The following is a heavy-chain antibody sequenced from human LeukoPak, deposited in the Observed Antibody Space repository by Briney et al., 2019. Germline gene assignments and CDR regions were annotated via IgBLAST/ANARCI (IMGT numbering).Heavy chain of an antibody. D-gene: IGHD1-26*01. J-gene: IGHJ3*02. CDR2: INPNSGGT. CDR3: AREEGVGPTGAFDI. Sequence: AAVKVSCMASGYTFTGYYMHWVRQAPGQGLEWMGWINPNSGGTNYAQKFQGRVTMTRDTSISTAYMELSRLRSDDTAVYYCAREEGVGPTGAFDIWGQGTMVTVSS. V-gene: IGHV1-2*02. CDR1: GYTFTGYY.